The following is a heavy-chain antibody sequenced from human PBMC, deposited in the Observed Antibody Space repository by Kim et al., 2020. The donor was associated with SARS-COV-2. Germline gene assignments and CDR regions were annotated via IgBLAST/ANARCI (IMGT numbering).Heavy chain of an antibody. CDR2: IDPSDSYT. CDR1: GYSFTSYW. Sequence: GESLKISCKGSGYSFTSYWISWVRQMPGKGLEWMGRIDPSDSYTNYSPSFQGHVTISADKSISTAYLQWSSLKASDTAMYYCARGWGDSSGYKNWFDPWGQGTLVTVSS. J-gene: IGHJ5*02. D-gene: IGHD3-22*01. V-gene: IGHV5-10-1*01. CDR3: ARGWGDSSGYKNWFDP.